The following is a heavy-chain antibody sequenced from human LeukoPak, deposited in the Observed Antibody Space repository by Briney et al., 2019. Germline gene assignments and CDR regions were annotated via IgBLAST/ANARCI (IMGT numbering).Heavy chain of an antibody. J-gene: IGHJ4*02. CDR3: ASEQGDILTGVIDY. CDR1: GGSISSGDYY. D-gene: IGHD3-9*01. CDR2: IYYSGST. Sequence: SQTLSLTCTVSGGSISSGDYYWSWIRQPPGKGLEWIGYIYYSGSTYYNPSLKSRVTISVDTSKNQFSLKLSSVTAADTAVYYCASEQGDILTGVIDYWGRGTLVTVSS. V-gene: IGHV4-30-4*01.